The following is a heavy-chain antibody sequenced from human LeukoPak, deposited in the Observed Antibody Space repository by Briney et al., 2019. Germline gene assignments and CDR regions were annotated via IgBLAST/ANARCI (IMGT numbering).Heavy chain of an antibody. D-gene: IGHD1-1*01. J-gene: IGHJ4*02. CDR1: GGLISSNPFF. V-gene: IGHV4-39*07. CDR3: ARGRGYDPVVFYFDS. CDR2: IFYTGSI. Sequence: SETLSLTCSVSGGLISSNPFFWGWVRQPPGKGLEWIGSIFYTGSIYYNPSLKSRVTFFEDSSKNQFSLQLSSVTAADTAVYYCARGRGYDPVVFYFDSWGQGTLVTVSS.